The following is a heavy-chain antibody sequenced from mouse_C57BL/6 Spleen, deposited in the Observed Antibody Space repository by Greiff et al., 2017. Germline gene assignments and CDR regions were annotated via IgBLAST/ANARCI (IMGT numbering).Heavy chain of an antibody. CDR1: GYTFTSYW. CDR2: IDPSDSET. J-gene: IGHJ2*01. D-gene: IGHD1-1*01. Sequence: QVQLQQPGAELVRPGSSVKLSCKASGYTFTSYWMHWVKQRPIQGLEWIGNIDPSDSETHYNQKFKDKDTLTVDKSSSTAYMQLSSLTSEDSAVYYCASTTVVDDYFDYWGQGTTLTVSS. V-gene: IGHV1-52*01. CDR3: ASTTVVDDYFDY.